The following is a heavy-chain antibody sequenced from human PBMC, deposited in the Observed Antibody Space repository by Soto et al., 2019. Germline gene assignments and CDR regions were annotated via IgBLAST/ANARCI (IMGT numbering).Heavy chain of an antibody. J-gene: IGHJ4*02. V-gene: IGHV3-30*18. CDR1: GFTFSSYG. CDR2: ISYDGSNK. Sequence: LRLSCAASGFTFSSYGMHWVRQAPGKGLEWVAVISYDGSNKYYADSVKGRFTISRDNSKNTLYLQMNSLRAEDTAVYYCAKDPLSLWGQGTLVTVSS. CDR3: AKDPLSL.